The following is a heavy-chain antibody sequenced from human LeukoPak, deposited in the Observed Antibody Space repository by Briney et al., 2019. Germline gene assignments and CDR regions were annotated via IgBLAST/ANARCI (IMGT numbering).Heavy chain of an antibody. CDR1: GGSISSYY. CDR3: AQCGGGDCYAFDY. J-gene: IGHJ4*02. V-gene: IGHV4-59*12. D-gene: IGHD2-21*02. Sequence: SETLSLTCTVSGGSISSYYWSWIRQPPGKGLEWIGYIYYSGSTNYNPSLKSRVTISVDTSKNQFSLKLSSVTAADTAVYYCAQCGGGDCYAFDYWGQGTLVTVSS. CDR2: IYYSGST.